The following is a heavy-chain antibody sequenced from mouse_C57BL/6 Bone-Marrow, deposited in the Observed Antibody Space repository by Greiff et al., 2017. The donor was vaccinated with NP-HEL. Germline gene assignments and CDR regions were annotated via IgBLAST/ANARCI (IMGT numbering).Heavy chain of an antibody. CDR1: GFTFSDYG. V-gene: IGHV5-17*01. D-gene: IGHD1-1*01. CDR2: ISSGSSII. CDR3: ARDYYGSSHYAMDY. J-gene: IGHJ4*01. Sequence: DVHLVESGGGLVKPGGSLKLSCAASGFTFSDYGMHWVRQAPEQGLEWVAYISSGSSIIYYADKVKGRFTISRDNAKNTLFLQMTSLRSEDTAMYYCARDYYGSSHYAMDYWGQGTSVTVSS.